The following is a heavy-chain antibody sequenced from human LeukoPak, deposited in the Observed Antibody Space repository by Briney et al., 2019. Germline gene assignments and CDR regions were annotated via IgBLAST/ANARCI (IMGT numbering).Heavy chain of an antibody. Sequence: GGSLRLSCAASGFTFSDYYMSWIRQAPGKGLEWVANIKQDGSEKYYVDSVKGRFTISRDNAKNSLYLQMNSLRAEDTAVYYCAREGALYSYGGGYFDYWGQGTLVTVSS. CDR3: AREGALYSYGGGYFDY. V-gene: IGHV3-7*01. CDR2: IKQDGSEK. D-gene: IGHD5-18*01. CDR1: GFTFSDYY. J-gene: IGHJ4*02.